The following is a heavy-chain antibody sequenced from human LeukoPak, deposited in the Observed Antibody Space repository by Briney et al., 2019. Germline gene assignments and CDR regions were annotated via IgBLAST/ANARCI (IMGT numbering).Heavy chain of an antibody. CDR3: ARTVTWWLAYFDY. D-gene: IGHD4-17*01. CDR2: IYWNSGRT. J-gene: IGHJ4*02. CDR1: GFTSADYA. Sequence: GGSLRLSCAASGFTSADYAMHWVRQTPGKGLEWVSGIYWNSGRTGYADSVKGRFTISRDNAKNSLYLQMNSLRAEDTAVYYCARTVTWWLAYFDYWGQGTLVTVSS. V-gene: IGHV3-9*02.